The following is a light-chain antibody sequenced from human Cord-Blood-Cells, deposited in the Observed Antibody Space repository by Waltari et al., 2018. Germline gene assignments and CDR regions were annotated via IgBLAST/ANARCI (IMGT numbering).Light chain of an antibody. CDR2: ATS. J-gene: IGKJ2*01. CDR1: QSISSY. Sequence: GDRVTITCRASQSISSYLNWYQQKPGKAPKLLIYATSSLQSGVPSRFSGSGSGTDFTLTISSLQPEDFATYYCQQSYSTPYTFGQGTKLEIK. V-gene: IGKV1-39*01. CDR3: QQSYSTPYT.